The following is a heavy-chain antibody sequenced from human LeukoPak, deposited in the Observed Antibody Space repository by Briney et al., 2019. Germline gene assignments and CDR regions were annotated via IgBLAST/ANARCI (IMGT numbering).Heavy chain of an antibody. V-gene: IGHV3-74*01. D-gene: IGHD1-26*01. J-gene: IGHJ4*02. CDR3: ARGAKWAYYFDY. CDR1: AFTFNTYW. Sequence: PGGSLRLSCAASAFTFNTYWMHWVRQVPGRGLEWVSRINGDESSTNYADSVKGRFPISRDNAKDTLYLHMNSLTAEDTAVYYCARGAKWAYYFDYWGQGTLVTVSS. CDR2: INGDESST.